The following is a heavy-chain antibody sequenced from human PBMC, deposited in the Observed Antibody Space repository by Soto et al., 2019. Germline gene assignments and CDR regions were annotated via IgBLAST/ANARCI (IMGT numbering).Heavy chain of an antibody. CDR1: GFTVSSNY. Sequence: GGSQRLSCAASGFTVSSNYMSWVRQAPGKGLEWVSLVYSGGSTYYADSVKGRFTISRDNSKNTLYLQMNSLRAEDTAVYYCARDGRYCSGGSCYYYYYYMDAWGKGTTVTVSS. J-gene: IGHJ6*03. V-gene: IGHV3-66*01. CDR3: ARDGRYCSGGSCYYYYYYMDA. CDR2: VYSGGST. D-gene: IGHD2-15*01.